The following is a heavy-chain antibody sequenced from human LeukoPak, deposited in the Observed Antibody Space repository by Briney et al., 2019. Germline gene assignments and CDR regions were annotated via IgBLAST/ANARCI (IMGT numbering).Heavy chain of an antibody. Sequence: GGSLRLSCAASGFTFSSYWMSWVRQAPGKGLEWVANIKQDGSEKYYVDSVKGRFTISRDNAKNSLYLQMNSLRAEDTAVYYCARGEWKQLAIPFDYWGQGTLVTVSS. V-gene: IGHV3-7*03. D-gene: IGHD6-13*01. J-gene: IGHJ4*02. CDR1: GFTFSSYW. CDR3: ARGEWKQLAIPFDY. CDR2: IKQDGSEK.